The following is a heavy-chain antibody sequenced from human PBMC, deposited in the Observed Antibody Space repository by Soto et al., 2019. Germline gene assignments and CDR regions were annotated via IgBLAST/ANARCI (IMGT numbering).Heavy chain of an antibody. CDR1: GGSISSYY. Sequence: SETLSLTCTVSGGSISSYYWIWIRQAPGKGLEWIGYIYYSGSTNYNPSLKSRVTISVDTSKNQFSLKLSSVTAADTAVYYCAREEGVVVVAATRLRYFDRWGRGTLVTVS. CDR3: AREEGVVVVAATRLRYFDR. V-gene: IGHV4-59*01. D-gene: IGHD2-15*01. J-gene: IGHJ2*01. CDR2: IYYSGST.